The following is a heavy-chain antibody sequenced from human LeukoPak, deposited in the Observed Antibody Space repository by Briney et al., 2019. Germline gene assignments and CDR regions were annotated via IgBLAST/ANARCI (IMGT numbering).Heavy chain of an antibody. V-gene: IGHV1-18*01. CDR3: AREPPSYCSGGSCAVYNWFDP. CDR2: ISAYNGNT. Sequence: ASVKVSCKASGYTFTSYGISWVRQAPGQGLEWMGWISAYNGNTNYAQKLQGRVTMTTDTSTSTAYMELRSLRSDDTAVYYCAREPPSYCSGGSCAVYNWFDPWGQGTLVTVSS. D-gene: IGHD2-15*01. CDR1: GYTFTSYG. J-gene: IGHJ5*02.